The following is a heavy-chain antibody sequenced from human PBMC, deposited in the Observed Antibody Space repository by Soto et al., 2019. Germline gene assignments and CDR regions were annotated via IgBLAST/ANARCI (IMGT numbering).Heavy chain of an antibody. CDR2: IYYSGST. Sequence: PSETLSLTCTVSGGSISSSSYYWGWIRQPPGKGLEWIGSIYYSGSTYYNPSLKSRVTISVDTSKNQFSLKLSSVTAADTAVYYCAILKIHDYGDYVWPFDIWAKGQWSPSPQ. D-gene: IGHD4-17*01. V-gene: IGHV4-39*01. CDR1: GGSISSSSYY. CDR3: AILKIHDYGDYVWPFDI. J-gene: IGHJ3*02.